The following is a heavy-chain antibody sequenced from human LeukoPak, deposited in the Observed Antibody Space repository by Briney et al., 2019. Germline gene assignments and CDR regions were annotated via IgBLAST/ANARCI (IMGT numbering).Heavy chain of an antibody. D-gene: IGHD3-10*01. V-gene: IGHV4-34*01. J-gene: IGHJ4*02. CDR1: GGSFSNYY. CDR3: HMVRGGGYFDY. CDR2: INHSGST. Sequence: SETLSLTCAVSGGSFSNYYWSCIRQSPGKGLEWIGEINHSGSTNYNPSLKSRLTMSPDTSKNQFSLKLNSMTAADTAVYYCHMVRGGGYFDYWGQGTLVTVSS.